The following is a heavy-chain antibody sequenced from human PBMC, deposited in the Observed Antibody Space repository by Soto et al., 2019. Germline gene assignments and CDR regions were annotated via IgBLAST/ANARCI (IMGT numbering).Heavy chain of an antibody. CDR3: AKELYYYDSSGYRPMVSSMDV. V-gene: IGHV3-30*18. D-gene: IGHD3-22*01. CDR2: ISYDGSNK. CDR1: GFTFSSYG. Sequence: GGSLRLSCAASGFTFSSYGMHWVRRAPGKGLEWVAVISYDGSNKYYADSVKGRFTISRDNSKNTLYLQMNSLRAEDTAVYYCAKELYYYDSSGYRPMVSSMDVWGQGTTVTVSS. J-gene: IGHJ6*02.